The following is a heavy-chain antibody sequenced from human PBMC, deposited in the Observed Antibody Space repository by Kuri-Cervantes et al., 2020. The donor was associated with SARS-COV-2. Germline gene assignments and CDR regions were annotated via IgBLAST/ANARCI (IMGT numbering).Heavy chain of an antibody. CDR3: AREGYYDSSGNYAATGMDV. D-gene: IGHD3-22*01. CDR1: GFTFASYA. Sequence: GESLKISCAASGFTFASYAMHWVRQAPGKGLEWVTLISYDGINKFYADSVKGRFTISRDNSKNTLYLQMNSLRTEDTAVYYCAREGYYDSSGNYAATGMDVWGKGTTVTVSS. CDR2: ISYDGINK. V-gene: IGHV3-30-3*01. J-gene: IGHJ6*03.